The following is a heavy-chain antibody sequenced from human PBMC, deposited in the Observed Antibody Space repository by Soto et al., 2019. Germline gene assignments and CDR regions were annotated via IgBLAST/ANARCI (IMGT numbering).Heavy chain of an antibody. Sequence: PGESLKISCQASGYGFTSYWIAWVRQQPGKGLEWMGIVYPRDSDARYSPSFQGQVTMSTDKSINTAYLQWTSLKASDSAIYYCARGGGRGLWSSPIDYWGRGTQVTVSS. CDR1: GYGFTSYW. D-gene: IGHD3-10*01. CDR2: VYPRDSDA. J-gene: IGHJ4*02. CDR3: ARGGGRGLWSSPIDY. V-gene: IGHV5-51*01.